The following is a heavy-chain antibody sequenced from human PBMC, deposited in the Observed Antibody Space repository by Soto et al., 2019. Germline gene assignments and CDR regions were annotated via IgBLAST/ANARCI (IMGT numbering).Heavy chain of an antibody. CDR1: GGTFNTYA. D-gene: IGHD3-10*01. CDR2: ISPMFGAA. CDR3: AREGQVHPPAFVY. V-gene: IGHV1-69*19. J-gene: IGHJ4*02. Sequence: QVQLVQSGAEMKKPGSPVKVSCQSSGGTFNTYAMNWVRQAPGQGPEWMGDISPMFGAANYAPKFQGRVTITADVSTGTSYMQLSSLTSYGAAIYFCAREGQVHPPAFVYWGQGTLVTVSS.